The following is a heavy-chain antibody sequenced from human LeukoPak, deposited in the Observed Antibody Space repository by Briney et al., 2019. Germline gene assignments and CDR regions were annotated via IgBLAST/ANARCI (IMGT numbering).Heavy chain of an antibody. CDR1: GGSISSYY. Sequence: SETLSLTCTVSGGSISSYYWSWIRQPPGKGLEWIGYIYYSGSTNYNPSLKSRVTISVDTSKNQFSLKLSSVTAADTAVYYCARLKDIVVVRGNWFDPWGQGTLVTVSS. D-gene: IGHD2-15*01. J-gene: IGHJ5*02. V-gene: IGHV4-59*08. CDR2: IYYSGST. CDR3: ARLKDIVVVRGNWFDP.